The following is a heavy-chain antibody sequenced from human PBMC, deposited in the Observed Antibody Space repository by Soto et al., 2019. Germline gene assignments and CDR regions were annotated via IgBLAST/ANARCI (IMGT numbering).Heavy chain of an antibody. V-gene: IGHV1-3*01. CDR1: GYTFTSYA. J-gene: IGHJ6*02. CDR3: ARYYSGWYSLDV. D-gene: IGHD6-19*01. Sequence: GASVKVSCKASGYTFTSYAMHWVRQAPGQRLEWMGWINAGNGNTKYSQKFQGRVTITRDTSASTAYMELSSLRSEDTAVYYCARYYSGWYSLDVWGQGTTVTVS. CDR2: INAGNGNT.